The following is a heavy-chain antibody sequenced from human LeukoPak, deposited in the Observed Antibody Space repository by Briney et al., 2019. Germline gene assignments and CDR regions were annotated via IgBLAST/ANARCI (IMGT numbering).Heavy chain of an antibody. V-gene: IGHV3-30*02. D-gene: IGHD1-1*01. Sequence: GGSLRLSCAASGFTFSNYGLHWVRQAPGKGLEWVAFIRSDGNIKYYADSVKGRFTISRDNSKNTLHLQMNSLRAEDTAVYYCAKDVPTAYFDYWGQGTLVTASS. CDR3: AKDVPTAYFDY. CDR1: GFTFSNYG. J-gene: IGHJ4*02. CDR2: IRSDGNIK.